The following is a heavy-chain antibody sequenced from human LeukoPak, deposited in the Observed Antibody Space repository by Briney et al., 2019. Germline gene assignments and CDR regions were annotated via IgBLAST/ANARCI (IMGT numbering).Heavy chain of an antibody. CDR3: ARVRYQLLTFDY. CDR2: IYYSGST. J-gene: IGHJ4*02. V-gene: IGHV4-39*07. CDR1: GGSISSSSYY. D-gene: IGHD2-2*01. Sequence: PSETLSLTCTVSGGSISSSSYYWGWIRQPPGKGLEWIGSIYYSGSTYYNPSLKSRVTISVDTSKNQFSLKLSSVTAAGTAVYYCARVRYQLLTFDYWGQGTLVTVSS.